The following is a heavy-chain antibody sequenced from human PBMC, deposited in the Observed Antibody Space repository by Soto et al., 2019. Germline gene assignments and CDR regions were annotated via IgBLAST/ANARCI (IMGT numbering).Heavy chain of an antibody. J-gene: IGHJ4*02. CDR1: GFTFSNYG. CDR3: AKDSYYYDSSGLSDY. D-gene: IGHD3-22*01. Sequence: QVQLVESGGGVVQPGRSLRLSCAASGFTFSNYGMHWVRQAPGKGLEWVALISNDGRNKYHVDSVKGRFTISRDNSKNTLYLQMNSLRGEDTAVYYCAKDSYYYDSSGLSDYWGQGTLVTVSS. CDR2: ISNDGRNK. V-gene: IGHV3-30*18.